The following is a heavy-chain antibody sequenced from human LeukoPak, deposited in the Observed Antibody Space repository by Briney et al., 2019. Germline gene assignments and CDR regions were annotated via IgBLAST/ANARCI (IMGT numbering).Heavy chain of an antibody. Sequence: GGSLRLSCAASGFTFSSYAMSWVRQAPGKGLEWVSAISGSGGSTYYADSVKGRFTISRDNSKNTLYLQMNSLRAEDTAVYYCAKGGTLIAAAGNWFDPWGQGTLVTVSS. D-gene: IGHD6-13*01. J-gene: IGHJ5*02. CDR3: AKGGTLIAAAGNWFDP. V-gene: IGHV3-23*01. CDR2: ISGSGGST. CDR1: GFTFSSYA.